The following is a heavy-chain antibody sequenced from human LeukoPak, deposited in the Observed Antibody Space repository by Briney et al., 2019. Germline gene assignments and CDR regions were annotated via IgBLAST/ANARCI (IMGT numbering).Heavy chain of an antibody. CDR3: ATEILGAPTPGAY. CDR2: VHRSGRT. J-gene: IGHJ4*02. V-gene: IGHV4-4*02. D-gene: IGHD2-8*02. CDR1: IDSTSGNY. Sequence: PSETLSLTCAVSIDSTSGNYWSWVRQSPGKGLEWIGEVHRSGRTNYMPSLKSRVTISIDKSKDQISLDLTSVTAADTAVYSCATEILGAPTPGAYWGQGTLVTVSS.